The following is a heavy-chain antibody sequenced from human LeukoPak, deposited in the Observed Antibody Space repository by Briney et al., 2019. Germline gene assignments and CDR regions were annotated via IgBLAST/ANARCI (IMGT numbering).Heavy chain of an antibody. J-gene: IGHJ5*02. CDR3: VVMIRGEIT. CDR2: TKNKVSRYTT. V-gene: IGHV3-72*01. CDR1: GFTVSSNY. D-gene: IGHD3-10*01. Sequence: GSLRLSCAASGFTVSSNYMSWVRQPPGKGLEGVGRTKNKVSRYTTEYAASVQGRFSISRDDPKTSLYLQMNSLKIEDTAVYYCVVMIRGEITLGQGTLVTVSS.